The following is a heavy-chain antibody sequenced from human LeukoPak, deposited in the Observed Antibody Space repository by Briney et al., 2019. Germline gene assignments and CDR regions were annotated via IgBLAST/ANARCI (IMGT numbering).Heavy chain of an antibody. J-gene: IGHJ6*02. V-gene: IGHV3-7*04. D-gene: IGHD6-13*01. Sequence: KQDGSEKYYVDSVKGRFTMSRDNAKNSVYLQMNSLRAEDTAFYYCAKDKGSSPLSYYGMDVWGQGTTVTVSS. CDR3: AKDKGSSPLSYYGMDV. CDR2: KQDGSEK.